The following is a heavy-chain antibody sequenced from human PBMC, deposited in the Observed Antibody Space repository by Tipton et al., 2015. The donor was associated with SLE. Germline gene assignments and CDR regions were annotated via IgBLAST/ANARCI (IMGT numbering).Heavy chain of an antibody. J-gene: IGHJ4*02. CDR2: IIHSGVT. Sequence: GLVKPSQTLSLTCAVYGESFNGYFWTWIRQPPGKGPEWIAEIIHSGVTNYNPSLRSRVTISVDMTKNQVSLKLSSVTAADTAVYYCARVATTEVFDYWGQGTLVTVSS. CDR3: ARVATTEVFDY. CDR1: GESFNGYF. D-gene: IGHD1-14*01. V-gene: IGHV4-34*12.